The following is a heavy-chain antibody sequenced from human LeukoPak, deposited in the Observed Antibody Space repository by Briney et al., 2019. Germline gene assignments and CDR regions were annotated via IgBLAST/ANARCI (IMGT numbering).Heavy chain of an antibody. V-gene: IGHV1-18*01. CDR3: ARVGSGHSGYQRNSPAGRYDY. Sequence: ASVKVSCKASGYTFTSYGISWVRQAPRQGLEWMGWISAYNGNTNYAQKLQGRVTMTTDTSTSTAYMELRSLTSDDTAVYYCARVGSGHSGYQRNSPAGRYDYWGQGTLVTVSS. CDR1: GYTFTSYG. D-gene: IGHD5-12*01. J-gene: IGHJ4*02. CDR2: ISAYNGNT.